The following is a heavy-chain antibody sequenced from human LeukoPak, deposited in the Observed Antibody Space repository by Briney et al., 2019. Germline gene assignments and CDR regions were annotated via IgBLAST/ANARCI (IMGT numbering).Heavy chain of an antibody. CDR2: ISLDSDKI. Sequence: PGGSLRLSCAASGFTFDESAMHWVRQAPGRGLDWVSGISLDSDKIGYADSVKGRFTISRDNAKNSLYLQMNSLRAEDTALYYCAKDIEGYFGSGSYTDYWGQGTLVTVSS. D-gene: IGHD3-10*01. CDR3: AKDIEGYFGSGSYTDY. J-gene: IGHJ4*02. V-gene: IGHV3-9*01. CDR1: GFTFDESA.